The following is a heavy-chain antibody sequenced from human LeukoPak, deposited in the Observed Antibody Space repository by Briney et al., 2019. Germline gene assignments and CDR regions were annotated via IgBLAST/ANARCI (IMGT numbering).Heavy chain of an antibody. CDR1: GYSVTSYW. D-gene: IGHD3-16*01. J-gene: IGHJ6*03. Sequence: GESLRISCKGSGYSVTSYWICWVRQMPGKGLEWMGSIYPGDSDTRDSPSFQGQVTISADKSLSTAYLQWSSLQPSDTAMYYCARRYSSSGRGGGLSYYYYMDVWGKGTTVTVSS. CDR3: ARRYSSSGRGGGLSYYYYMDV. CDR2: IYPGDSDT. V-gene: IGHV5-51*01.